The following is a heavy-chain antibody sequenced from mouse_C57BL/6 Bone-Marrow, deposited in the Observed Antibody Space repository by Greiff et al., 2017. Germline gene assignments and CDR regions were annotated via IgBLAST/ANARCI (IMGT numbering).Heavy chain of an antibody. V-gene: IGHV14-2*01. CDR2: IDPEDGAT. CDR3: ARRAFYYYGSSQYYFDY. D-gene: IGHD1-1*01. CDR1: GFNIKDYY. Sequence: EVKLMESGAELVKPGASVKLSCTASGFNIKDYYMHWVKQRTEQGLEWIGRIDPEDGATKYAPKFQGKATITADTSSNTAYLQLSSLTSEDTAVYYCARRAFYYYGSSQYYFDYWGQGTTLTVSS. J-gene: IGHJ2*01.